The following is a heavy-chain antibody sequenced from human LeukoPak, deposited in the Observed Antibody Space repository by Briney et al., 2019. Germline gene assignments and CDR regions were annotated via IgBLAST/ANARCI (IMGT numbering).Heavy chain of an antibody. J-gene: IGHJ6*04. V-gene: IGHV3-15*01. D-gene: IGHD3-9*01. Sequence: GGSLRLSCAASGFTFSNAWMSWVRQAPGKGLEWVGRIKSKTDGGTTDYAAPVKGRFTISRDDSKNTLYLQMNSLKTEDTAVYYCTISPVYDILITSYYYGMDVWGKGTTVTVSS. CDR1: GFTFSNAW. CDR2: IKSKTDGGTT. CDR3: TISPVYDILITSYYYGMDV.